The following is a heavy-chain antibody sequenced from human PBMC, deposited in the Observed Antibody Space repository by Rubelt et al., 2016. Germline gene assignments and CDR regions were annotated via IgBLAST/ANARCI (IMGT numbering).Heavy chain of an antibody. CDR3: ARYGYRGMATIPFEI. V-gene: IGHV4-34*01. Sequence: QVQLQQWGAGLLKPSETLSLTCAVYGGSFSGYYWSWIRQPPGKGLEWIGEINHSGSTNYNPSLKSCRPMSVATSKNNFPLKRSVVTAAATAVYYCARYGYRGMATIPFEIWGQGTMVTVSS. CDR1: GGSFSGYY. D-gene: IGHD5-24*01. CDR2: INHSGST. J-gene: IGHJ3*02.